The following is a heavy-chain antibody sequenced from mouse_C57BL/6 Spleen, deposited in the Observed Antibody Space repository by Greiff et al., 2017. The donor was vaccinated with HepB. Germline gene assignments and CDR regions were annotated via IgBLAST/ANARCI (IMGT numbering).Heavy chain of an antibody. J-gene: IGHJ2*01. V-gene: IGHV5-4*01. Sequence: EVQGVESGGGLVKPGGSLKLSCAASGFTFRSSAMSWVRQTPEKRLEWVATISDGGSYTYYPDNVKGRFTISRDNAKNNLYLQMSHLKSEDTAMYYCARDQGIDWGQGTTLTVSS. D-gene: IGHD3-2*02. CDR1: GFTFRSSA. CDR3: ARDQGID. CDR2: ISDGGSYT.